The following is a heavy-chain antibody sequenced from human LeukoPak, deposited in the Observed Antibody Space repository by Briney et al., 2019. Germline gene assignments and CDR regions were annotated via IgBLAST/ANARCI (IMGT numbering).Heavy chain of an antibody. J-gene: IGHJ4*02. V-gene: IGHV1-2*02. CDR3: ARDFLGYCTTTNCYDVVFDY. D-gene: IGHD2-2*01. CDR2: INPKSGGT. Sequence: ASVKVSCEASGDTFTDYYIHWVRQAPGQGLEWMGWINPKSGGTSYGQHFQGRVTMTRDTSVSIAYMELSTLRSDDTAVYYCARDFLGYCTTTNCYDVVFDYWGQGTLVTVSS. CDR1: GDTFTDYY.